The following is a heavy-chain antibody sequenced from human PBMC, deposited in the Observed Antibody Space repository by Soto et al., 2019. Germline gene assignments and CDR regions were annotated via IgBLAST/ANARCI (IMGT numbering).Heavy chain of an antibody. CDR1: GGSISSGGYY. Sequence: QVQLQESGPGLVKPSQTLSLTCTVSGGSISSGGYYWSWIRQHPGKGLEWIGYIYYSGSTYYNPSLKSRVTISVDTSKNQCSLKLSSVTAADTAVYYCARAELGYCSGGSCSGYYYYMDVWGKGTTVTVSS. CDR3: ARAELGYCSGGSCSGYYYYMDV. CDR2: IYYSGST. D-gene: IGHD2-15*01. V-gene: IGHV4-31*03. J-gene: IGHJ6*03.